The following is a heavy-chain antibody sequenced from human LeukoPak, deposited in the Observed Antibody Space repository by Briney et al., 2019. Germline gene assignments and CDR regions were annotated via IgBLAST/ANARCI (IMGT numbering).Heavy chain of an antibody. CDR3: VKSSGYSYGYGDAFDI. Sequence: GGSLRLSCAASGVTFSSYGMNWVRQAPGKGLEWVSAISGSGGSTYYADSVKGRFTISGDNSKNTLYLQMNSLRAEDTAVYYCVKSSGYSYGYGDAFDIWGQGTMVTVSS. D-gene: IGHD5-18*01. V-gene: IGHV3-23*01. CDR2: ISGSGGST. J-gene: IGHJ3*02. CDR1: GVTFSSYG.